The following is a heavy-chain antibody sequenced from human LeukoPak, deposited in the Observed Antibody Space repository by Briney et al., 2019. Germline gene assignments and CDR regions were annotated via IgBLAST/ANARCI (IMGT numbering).Heavy chain of an antibody. CDR2: IYYSGST. CDR3: ARDGYSSSSERFDP. J-gene: IGHJ5*02. V-gene: IGHV4-59*01. D-gene: IGHD6-6*01. CDR1: GGSISSYY. Sequence: PSETLSLTCTVSGGSISSYYWSWIRQPPGKGLEWIGYIYYSGSTNYNPSLKSRVTISVDTSKNQFSLKLSSVTAADTAVYYCARDGYSSSSERFDPWGQGTLVTVPS.